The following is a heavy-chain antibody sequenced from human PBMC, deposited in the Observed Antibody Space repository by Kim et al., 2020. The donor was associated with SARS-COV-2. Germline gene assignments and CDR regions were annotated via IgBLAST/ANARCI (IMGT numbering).Heavy chain of an antibody. V-gene: IGHV3-30-3*01. CDR2: ISYDGTNR. J-gene: IGHJ3*01. D-gene: IGHD3-22*01. CDR1: GFTFSYYA. Sequence: GGSLRLSCAASGFTFSYYAMHWVRQAPGNGLEWVAVISYDGTNRYYAASVRGRFTISRDSSENALYLQMNSLRLDDTALYYCARGRNFYDPNTSGGASDLWGLGTVVTVSS. CDR3: ARGRNFYDPNTSGGASDL.